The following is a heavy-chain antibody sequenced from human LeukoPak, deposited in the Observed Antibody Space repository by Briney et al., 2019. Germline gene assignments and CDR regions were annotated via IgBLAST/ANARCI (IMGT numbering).Heavy chain of an antibody. V-gene: IGHV1-69*05. J-gene: IGHJ3*02. Sequence: ASVKVSCKASGGSFSSYAISWVRQAPGQGLEWMGRIIPIFGTANYAQKFQGRVTITTDESMSKAYMELSSLRSEDTAVYYCAREPYYDFWSGYYTGAFDIWGQGTMVTVSS. CDR3: AREPYYDFWSGYYTGAFDI. D-gene: IGHD3-3*01. CDR2: IIPIFGTA. CDR1: GGSFSSYA.